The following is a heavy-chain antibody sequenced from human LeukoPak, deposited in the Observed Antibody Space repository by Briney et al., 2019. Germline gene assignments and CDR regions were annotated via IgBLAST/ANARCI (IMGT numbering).Heavy chain of an antibody. Sequence: SETLSLTCTVSGGSISSGGYYWSWIRQHPGKGLEWIGYIYYSGSTYYNPSLKSRVTISVDTSKNQFSLKLSSVTAADTAVYYCARDHHELYYYGSGTPTGLGVFDYWAREPWSPSPQ. CDR2: IYYSGST. CDR3: ARDHHELYYYGSGTPTGLGVFDY. V-gene: IGHV4-31*03. J-gene: IGHJ4*02. D-gene: IGHD3-10*01. CDR1: GGSISSGGYY.